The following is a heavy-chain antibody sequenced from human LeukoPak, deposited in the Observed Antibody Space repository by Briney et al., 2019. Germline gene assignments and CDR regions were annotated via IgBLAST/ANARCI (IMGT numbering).Heavy chain of an antibody. J-gene: IGHJ3*02. CDR3: ARDKSRTYGSADAFDI. D-gene: IGHD3-10*01. Sequence: SETLSLTCTVSGGSISSSSYYWNWIRQPAGKGLEWIGRIYASGSTNYNPSLKSRVTMSVDTSKNQFSLKLSSVTAADTAVYYCARDKSRTYGSADAFDIWGQGTMVTVSS. CDR2: IYASGST. CDR1: GGSISSSSYY. V-gene: IGHV4-61*02.